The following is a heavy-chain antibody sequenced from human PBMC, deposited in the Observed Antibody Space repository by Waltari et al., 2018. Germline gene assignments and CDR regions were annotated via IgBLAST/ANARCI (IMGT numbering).Heavy chain of an antibody. D-gene: IGHD6-19*01. J-gene: IGHJ4*02. V-gene: IGHV3-48*01. Sequence: EVQLVESGGGLVQPGGSLRLSCAASGFTFSSYSMNWVRQAPGKGLEWVSYISSSSSTIYYADSVKGRFTISRDNAKNSLYLQMNSLRAEDTAVYYCARDHGAVAGTWDYWGQGTLVTVSS. CDR3: ARDHGAVAGTWDY. CDR1: GFTFSSYS. CDR2: ISSSSSTI.